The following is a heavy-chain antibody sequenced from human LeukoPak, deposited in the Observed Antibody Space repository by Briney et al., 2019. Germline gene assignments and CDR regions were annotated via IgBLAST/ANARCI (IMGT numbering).Heavy chain of an antibody. CDR1: GFTFSSHS. CDR2: ISSSSTYI. CDR3: ARVFVDTAMVRAFDI. Sequence: GGSLRLSCAASGFTFSSHSMNWVRQAPGKGLGWVSSISSSSTYIYYADSVKGRFTISRDNAKNSLYLQMNSLRAEDTAVYYCARVFVDTAMVRAFDIWGQGTMVTVSS. J-gene: IGHJ3*02. D-gene: IGHD5-18*01. V-gene: IGHV3-21*01.